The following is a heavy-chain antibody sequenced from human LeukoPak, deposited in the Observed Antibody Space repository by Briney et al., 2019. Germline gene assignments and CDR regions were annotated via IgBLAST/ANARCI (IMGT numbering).Heavy chain of an antibody. J-gene: IGHJ3*01. Sequence: ASVKVSCKASGYTFPRYGISWVRQAPGQGLEWMAWISAYNGNTDYAQKLQGRVTMTTDTSTSTAYMELGSLTYDDTAVYYCARARYLTGSRDDAFDFWGQGTVVTVSS. CDR1: GYTFPRYG. CDR3: ARARYLTGSRDDAFDF. D-gene: IGHD1-26*01. V-gene: IGHV1-18*01. CDR2: ISAYNGNT.